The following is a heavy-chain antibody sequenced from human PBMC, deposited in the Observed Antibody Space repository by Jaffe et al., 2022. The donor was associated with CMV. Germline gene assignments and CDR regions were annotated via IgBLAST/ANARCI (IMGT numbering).Heavy chain of an antibody. CDR3: AKDRLTFNDMYYYEMDV. J-gene: IGHJ6*02. D-gene: IGHD3-22*01. CDR1: GFSLSTYG. CDR2: ISHDGSHK. V-gene: IGHV3-30*18. Sequence: QVQLVESGGGVVQPGRSLRVSCAASGFSLSTYGLHWVRQAPGKGLEWVAVISHDGSHKYYADSVKGRFAISRDNSQNTVYLQMNSLRAEDTAVYYCAKDRLTFNDMYYYEMDVWGQGTAVTVSS.